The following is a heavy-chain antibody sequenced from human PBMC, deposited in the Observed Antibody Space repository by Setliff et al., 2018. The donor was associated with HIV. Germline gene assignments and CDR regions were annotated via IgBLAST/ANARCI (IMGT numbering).Heavy chain of an antibody. V-gene: IGHV1-69*06. Sequence: ASVKVSCKASGGTFSDSAINWVRQAPGQGLEWMGRIIPVFGTANYAPKFPDRVTITADKSTSTAYLELSSLRSDDTAVYCCAKEVATTYYYRYMDVWGTG. D-gene: IGHD5-12*01. CDR1: GGTFSDSA. J-gene: IGHJ6*03. CDR3: AKEVATTYYYRYMDV. CDR2: IIPVFGTA.